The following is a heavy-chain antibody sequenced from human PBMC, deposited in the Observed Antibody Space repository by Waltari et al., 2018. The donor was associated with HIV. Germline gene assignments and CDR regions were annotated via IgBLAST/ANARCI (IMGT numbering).Heavy chain of an antibody. CDR2: IYYSRSN. D-gene: IGHD3-16*01. Sequence: QLQLQDPDPGLAKPPETRPLTCTVSGSSISISSYYLIWIRQPPGQGLVWIGCIYYSRSNYCSPSLNCPVTISVDPPENLSYPKLGYEAPTANAVSSYARDRALLRMAELTPGAFDIWGQGTMVTASS. CDR3: ARDRALLRMAELTPGAFDI. CDR1: GSSISISSYY. J-gene: IGHJ3*02. V-gene: IGHV4-39*07.